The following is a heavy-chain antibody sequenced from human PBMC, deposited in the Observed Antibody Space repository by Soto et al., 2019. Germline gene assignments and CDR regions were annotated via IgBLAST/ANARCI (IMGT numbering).Heavy chain of an antibody. CDR1: GYTFTSYA. V-gene: IGHV1-3*01. D-gene: IGHD6-19*01. CDR2: INAGNGNT. J-gene: IGHJ4*02. CDR3: ARGWTKALAVAGTNDY. Sequence: ASVKVSCKASGYTFTSYAMHWVRQAPGQRLEWMGWINAGNGNTKYSQKFQGRVTITRDTSASTAYMELSSLRSEDTAVYYCARGWTKALAVAGTNDYWGQGTLVTVSS.